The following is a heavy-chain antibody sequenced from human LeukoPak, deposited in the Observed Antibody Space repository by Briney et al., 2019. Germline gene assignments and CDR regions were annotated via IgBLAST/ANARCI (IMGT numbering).Heavy chain of an antibody. V-gene: IGHV3-7*01. CDR3: ARARITILGVVTYALDY. D-gene: IGHD3-3*01. J-gene: IGHJ4*02. CDR2: IKQDGSEK. CDR1: GFTFSSYW. Sequence: GGSLRLSCAASGFTFSSYWMSWVRQAPGKGLEWVANIKQDGSEKYYEDSVKGRFTISRDNAKNSLYLQMNSLRAEDTAVYYCARARITILGVVTYALDYWGQGTLVTVSS.